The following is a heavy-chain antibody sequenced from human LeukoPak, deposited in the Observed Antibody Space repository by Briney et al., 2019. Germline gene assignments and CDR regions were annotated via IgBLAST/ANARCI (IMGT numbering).Heavy chain of an antibody. V-gene: IGHV1-18*01. D-gene: IGHD6-19*01. J-gene: IGHJ4*02. CDR1: GYTFTSYG. CDR2: ISAYNGHT. CDR3: ARDKDLRALAGTFDY. Sequence: ASVTVTCTASGYTFTSYGISWVRQAPGQGLEWMGWISAYNGHTNNAQKFQGRVTMTTDAATGTAYMELTSLTSDDTAVDYCARDKDLRALAGTFDYWGQGTLVAVSS.